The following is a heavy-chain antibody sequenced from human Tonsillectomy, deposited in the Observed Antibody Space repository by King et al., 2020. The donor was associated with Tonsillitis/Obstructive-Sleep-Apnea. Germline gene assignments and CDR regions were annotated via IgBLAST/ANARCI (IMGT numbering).Heavy chain of an antibody. V-gene: IGHV3-33*01. CDR1: GFTFSGSG. CDR3: ARKGYSSGWYYFDY. Sequence: QLVQSGGGVVQPGRSLRLSCVASGFTFSGSGMHWVPQAPGKGLEWVAVIRYDGSNKYYEASVKGRFTISRDNSKNTLYLQINSLRAEDTAVYYCARKGYSSGWYYFDYWGQGTLVTVSS. CDR2: IRYDGSNK. D-gene: IGHD6-19*01. J-gene: IGHJ4*02.